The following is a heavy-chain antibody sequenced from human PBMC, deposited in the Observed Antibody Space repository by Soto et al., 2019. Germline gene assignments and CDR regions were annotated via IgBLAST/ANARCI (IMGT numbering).Heavy chain of an antibody. V-gene: IGHV4-31*03. D-gene: IGHD6-13*01. CDR1: GGSISSGYYY. CDR3: ARAEGYSSTWGVFDP. J-gene: IGHJ5*02. CDR2: LYYSATT. Sequence: QVQLQESGPGLVKPSQTLSLTCTVSGGSISSGYYYWSWIRQHPGEGLEWIGYLYYSATTYYNPSLKSRVTVSVDTSMNQFSLKLTAVTAADTAVYYCARAEGYSSTWGVFDPWGQGTLVTVSS.